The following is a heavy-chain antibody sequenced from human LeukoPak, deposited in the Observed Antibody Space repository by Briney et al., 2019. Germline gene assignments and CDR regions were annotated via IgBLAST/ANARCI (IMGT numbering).Heavy chain of an antibody. CDR1: GFTFSSYE. Sequence: GGSLRLSCAASGFTFSSYEMNWVRQAPGKGLEWVSYISRSGSTIYYADSVKGRFTSSRDNAKNSLYLQMNSLRAEDTAVYYCARDPRGAAGYDSPARDTFDYWGQGTLVTVSS. CDR2: ISRSGSTI. V-gene: IGHV3-48*03. D-gene: IGHD3-22*01. CDR3: ARDPRGAAGYDSPARDTFDY. J-gene: IGHJ4*02.